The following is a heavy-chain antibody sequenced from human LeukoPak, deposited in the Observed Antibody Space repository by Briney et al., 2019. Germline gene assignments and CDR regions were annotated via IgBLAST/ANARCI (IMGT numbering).Heavy chain of an antibody. V-gene: IGHV5-51*07. Sequence: GESLKISCKGSGYNFTNYWIAWVHQMPGKGPEWMGVIYLGGSDTTYSPSFQGQVTISADRSISTAYLQWSGLKASDTAMYYCARPHCSAANCYPYYFDYWGQGTLVTVSS. D-gene: IGHD2-15*01. CDR2: IYLGGSDT. J-gene: IGHJ4*02. CDR3: ARPHCSAANCYPYYFDY. CDR1: GYNFTNYW.